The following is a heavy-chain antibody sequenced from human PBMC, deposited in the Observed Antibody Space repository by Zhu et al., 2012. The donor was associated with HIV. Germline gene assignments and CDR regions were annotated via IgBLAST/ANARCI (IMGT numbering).Heavy chain of an antibody. Sequence: QVQLQESGPGLVRPSETLSLTCTVSGGSINSNSYYWGWIRQPPGKGLEWIGSIYYSGSTYYNPSLKSRVTISVDASKNQFSLKLSSVTAADTAVYYCARQEPSDIVVVPAWGQGTLVTASS. CDR1: GGSINSNSYY. CDR3: ARQEPSDIVVVPA. J-gene: IGHJ4*02. D-gene: IGHD2-2*01. CDR2: IYYSGST. V-gene: IGHV4-39*01.